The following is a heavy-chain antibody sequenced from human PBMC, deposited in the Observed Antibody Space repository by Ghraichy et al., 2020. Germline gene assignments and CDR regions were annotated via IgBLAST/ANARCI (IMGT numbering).Heavy chain of an antibody. CDR3: ATIDHTGAYFLKY. D-gene: IGHD2/OR15-2a*01. J-gene: IGHJ4*02. Sequence: GGSLRLSCAASGFTFSNYWMAWVRQAPGKGLEWVANIKQDGSTKYYVDSVKGRFTISRDNAQNSLYLQMNSRRAEDTAVYYCATIDHTGAYFLKYWGQGTLVTVSS. CDR1: GFTFSNYW. CDR2: IKQDGSTK. V-gene: IGHV3-7*02.